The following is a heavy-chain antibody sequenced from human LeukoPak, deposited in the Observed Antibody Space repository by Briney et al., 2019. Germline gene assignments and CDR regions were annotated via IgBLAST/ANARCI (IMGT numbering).Heavy chain of an antibody. D-gene: IGHD3-3*01. J-gene: IGHJ3*02. Sequence: GGSLRLSCAASGFTFSSYWMHWVRQAPGKGLVWVPRINSDGSSTSYADSVKGRFTIPRDNAKNTLYLQMNSLRAEDTAVYYCARDWELYDFWSGPRRGAFDIWGQGTMVTVSS. V-gene: IGHV3-74*01. CDR2: INSDGSST. CDR1: GFTFSSYW. CDR3: ARDWELYDFWSGPRRGAFDI.